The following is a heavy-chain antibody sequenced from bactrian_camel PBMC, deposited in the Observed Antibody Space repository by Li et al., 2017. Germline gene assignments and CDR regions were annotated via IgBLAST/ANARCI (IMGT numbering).Heavy chain of an antibody. Sequence: HVQLVESGGDSVQAGGSLRLSCVVSGYRYSTYCMGWFRQVPGNEREPLASIDSDGRTSVADSVKGRFTISQDNAKNTLYLQMNSLKPEDTAMYYCAAGFAKLVRWLLVENEYTSWGQGTQVTVS. D-gene: IGHD6*01. J-gene: IGHJ4*01. CDR2: IDSDGRT. CDR3: AAGFAKLVRWLLVENEYTS. V-gene: IGHV3S53*01. CDR1: GYRYSTYC.